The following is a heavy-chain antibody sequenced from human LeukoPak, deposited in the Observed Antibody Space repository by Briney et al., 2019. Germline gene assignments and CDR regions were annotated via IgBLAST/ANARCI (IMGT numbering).Heavy chain of an antibody. CDR3: ARDPRYCSSTSCYIGDY. CDR2: ISSSSSYI. V-gene: IGHV3-21*01. CDR1: GFTFSTYS. Sequence: GGSLRLSCVASGFTFSTYSMNWVRQAPGKGLEWVSSISSSSSYIYYADSVKGRFTISRDNAKNSLYLQMNSLRAEDTAVYYCARDPRYCSSTSCYIGDYWGQGTLVTVSS. D-gene: IGHD2-2*02. J-gene: IGHJ4*02.